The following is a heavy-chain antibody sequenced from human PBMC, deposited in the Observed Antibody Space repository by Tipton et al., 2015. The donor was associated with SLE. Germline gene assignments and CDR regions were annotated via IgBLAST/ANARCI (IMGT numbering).Heavy chain of an antibody. CDR2: IYYSGDT. D-gene: IGHD6-13*01. Sequence: TLSLTCTVSGASITSFYWNWIRQPPGKGLEWIGYIYYSGDTNYNPSLKSRVTISVDTSKNQLSLKLSSVTTADTAVYYCATHSSRTGDYWGQGTLVTVSS. CDR3: ATHSSRTGDY. CDR1: GASITSFY. V-gene: IGHV4-59*01. J-gene: IGHJ4*02.